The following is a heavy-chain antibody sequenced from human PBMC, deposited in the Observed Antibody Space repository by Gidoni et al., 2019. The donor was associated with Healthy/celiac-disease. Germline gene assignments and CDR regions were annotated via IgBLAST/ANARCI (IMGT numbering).Heavy chain of an antibody. V-gene: IGHV3-30-3*01. CDR2: ISYDGSNK. CDR3: ARGGLEYFQH. D-gene: IGHD3-3*01. Sequence: QVQLVESGGGVVQPGRSLRLSCAASGFTFSSYAMHWVRQAPGKGLEWVAVISYDGSNKYYADSVKGRFTISRDNSKNTLYLQMNSLRAEDTAVYYCARGGLEYFQHWGQGTLVTVSS. CDR1: GFTFSSYA. J-gene: IGHJ1*01.